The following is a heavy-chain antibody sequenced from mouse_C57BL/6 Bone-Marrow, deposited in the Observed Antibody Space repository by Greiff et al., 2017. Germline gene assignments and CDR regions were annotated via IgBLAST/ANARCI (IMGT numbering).Heavy chain of an antibody. J-gene: IGHJ2*01. CDR2: IYPRSGNT. V-gene: IGHV1-81*01. Sequence: QLKESGAELARPGASVKLSCKASGYTFTSYGISWVKQRTGQGLEWIGEIYPRSGNTYYNEKFKGKATLTADKSSSTAYMELRSLTSEDSAVYFCASYDGYFYYFDYWGQGTTLTVSS. CDR1: GYTFTSYG. D-gene: IGHD2-3*01. CDR3: ASYDGYFYYFDY.